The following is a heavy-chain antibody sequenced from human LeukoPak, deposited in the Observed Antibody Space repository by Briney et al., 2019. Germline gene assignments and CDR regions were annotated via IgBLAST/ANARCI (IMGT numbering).Heavy chain of an antibody. Sequence: GGSLRLSCAASGFTLSNNYMSWVRQAPGKGLEWGSVIYSGGSTYYADSVKGRFTISRDNSKNTLYLQMNSLRAEDTALYYCARGRVSVYSSSWYYGNWGQGTLVTVSS. CDR2: IYSGGST. D-gene: IGHD6-13*01. V-gene: IGHV3-66*01. CDR3: ARGRVSVYSSSWYYGN. CDR1: GFTLSNNY. J-gene: IGHJ4*02.